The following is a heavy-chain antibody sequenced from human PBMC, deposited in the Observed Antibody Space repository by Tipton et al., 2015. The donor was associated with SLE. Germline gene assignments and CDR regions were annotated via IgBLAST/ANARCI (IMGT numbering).Heavy chain of an antibody. CDR2: VYHTGAS. CDR3: ARHWGAYENPYYFDY. D-gene: IGHD3-16*01. J-gene: IGHJ4*02. CDR1: GDSINGRY. V-gene: IGHV4-59*11. Sequence: TLSLTCTVSGDSINGRYWSWIRQPPGKGLEYIGYVYHTGASIYNPSLKNRVSISVDTSRNQFSLTLSSVTVADTAMYYCARHWGAYENPYYFDYWGQGTLVTVSS.